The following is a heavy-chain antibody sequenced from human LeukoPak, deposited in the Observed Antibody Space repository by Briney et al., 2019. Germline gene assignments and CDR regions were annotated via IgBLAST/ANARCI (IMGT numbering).Heavy chain of an antibody. CDR1: GGTFSSYA. CDR3: ARVPYCTNGVCYYYFDY. V-gene: IGHV1-69*13. D-gene: IGHD2-8*01. CDR2: IIPIFGTA. Sequence: GASVKVSCKASGGTFSSYAISWVRQAPGQGLEWMGGIIPIFGTANYAQKFQGRVTITADESTSTAYMELSSLRSEDTAVYYCARVPYCTNGVCYYYFDYWGQGTLVTVSS. J-gene: IGHJ4*02.